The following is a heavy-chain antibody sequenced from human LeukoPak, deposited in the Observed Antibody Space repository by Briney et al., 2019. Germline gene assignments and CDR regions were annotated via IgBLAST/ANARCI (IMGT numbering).Heavy chain of an antibody. CDR1: GDSITSGYY. CDR3: ARTSSVDTALVGVHWFDP. V-gene: IGHV4-38-2*01. CDR2: IFHSGST. D-gene: IGHD5-18*01. Sequence: PSETLSLTCAVSGDSITSGYYWAWIRQPPGKGLEWIGSIFHSGSTYLNPSLRRRDTISLNTSKNHFSLILSSMTAADTAVYYCARTSSVDTALVGVHWFDPWGQGTLVTVSS. J-gene: IGHJ5*02.